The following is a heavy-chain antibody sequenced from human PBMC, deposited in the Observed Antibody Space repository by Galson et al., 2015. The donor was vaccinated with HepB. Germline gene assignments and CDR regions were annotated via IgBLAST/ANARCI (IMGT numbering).Heavy chain of an antibody. CDR1: GYSFTSYW. Sequence: QSGAEVKKPGESLKISCKGSGYSFTSYWIGWVRQMPGKGLEWMGIIYPGDSDTRYSPAFQGQVTISADKSINTAYLQWSSLKASDTAMYYCARNLTGIDGYNREAFDIWGQGTMVTVSS. CDR2: IYPGDSDT. J-gene: IGHJ3*02. V-gene: IGHV5-51*01. CDR3: ARNLTGIDGYNREAFDI. D-gene: IGHD5-24*01.